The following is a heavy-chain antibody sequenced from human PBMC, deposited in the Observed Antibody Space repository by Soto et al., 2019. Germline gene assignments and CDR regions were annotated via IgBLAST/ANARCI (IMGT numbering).Heavy chain of an antibody. CDR1: GDSISSSSYY. J-gene: IGHJ5*02. CDR3: ARLIARTSMCDWFDP. D-gene: IGHD6-13*01. V-gene: IGHV4-39*01. CDR2: IYYSGST. Sequence: PSETLSLTCIVYGDSISSSSYYWGWIRQPPGKGLEWIGSIYYSGSTYYNPSLKSRVTISVDTSTNQFSLKLSSVTAADTAVYYCARLIARTSMCDWFDPWGQGILVTVSS.